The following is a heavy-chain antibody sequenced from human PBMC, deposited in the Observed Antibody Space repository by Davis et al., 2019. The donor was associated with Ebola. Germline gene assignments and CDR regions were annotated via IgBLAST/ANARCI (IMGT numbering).Heavy chain of an antibody. J-gene: IGHJ4*02. Sequence: GSLRLSCAVSGGSFSGYYWSWIRQPPGKGLALIGEINHSGSTNYNPSLKSRVIISVDTSKNQFSLKLNSVTAADTALYYHTTRGRSSNWAYDYWGQGTLVTVSS. CDR2: INHSGST. D-gene: IGHD6-13*01. CDR3: TTRGRSSNWAYDY. V-gene: IGHV4-34*03. CDR1: GGSFSGYY.